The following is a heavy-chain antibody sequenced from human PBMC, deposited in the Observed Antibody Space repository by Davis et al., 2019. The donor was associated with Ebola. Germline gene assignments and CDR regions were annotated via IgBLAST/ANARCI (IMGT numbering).Heavy chain of an antibody. J-gene: IGHJ6*03. D-gene: IGHD3-22*01. CDR3: ASLYSSGYYSLDYYYYMDV. CDR2: IIPIFGTA. Sequence: SVKVSCKASGYTFTSYAISWVRQAPGQGLEWMGGIIPIFGTANYAQKFQGRVTITADESTSTAYMELSSLRAEDTAVYYCASLYSSGYYSLDYYYYMDVWGKGTTVTVSS. V-gene: IGHV1-69*13. CDR1: GYTFTSYA.